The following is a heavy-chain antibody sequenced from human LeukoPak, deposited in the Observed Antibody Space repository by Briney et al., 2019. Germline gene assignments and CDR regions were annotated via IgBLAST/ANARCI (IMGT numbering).Heavy chain of an antibody. V-gene: IGHV4-4*09. J-gene: IGHJ4*02. CDR1: GGSIRDYQ. CDR3: ATSYDYKAAPFDL. D-gene: IGHD5-12*01. CDR2: INTNGRT. Sequence: PSETLSLTCAVSGGSIRDYQWSWIRQPPGKGLEWIGHINTNGRTDYNPSLSSRLTCSVDTSTDQFSLKLSSVTAADTAMYYSATSYDYKAAPFDLWGQGTLVTVSS.